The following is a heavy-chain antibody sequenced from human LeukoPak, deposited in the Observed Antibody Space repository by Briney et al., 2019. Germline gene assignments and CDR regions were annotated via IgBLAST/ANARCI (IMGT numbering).Heavy chain of an antibody. CDR1: GYTFTSYA. CDR3: ARANYYDSSGYLLTGYYYMDV. J-gene: IGHJ6*03. V-gene: IGHV1-69*06. D-gene: IGHD3-22*01. Sequence: SVKVSCKASGYTFTSYAMHWVRRAPGQGLEWMGGIIPIFGTANYAQKFQGRVTITADKSTSTAYMELSSLRSEDTAVYYCARANYYDSSGYLLTGYYYMDVWGKGTTVTVSS. CDR2: IIPIFGTA.